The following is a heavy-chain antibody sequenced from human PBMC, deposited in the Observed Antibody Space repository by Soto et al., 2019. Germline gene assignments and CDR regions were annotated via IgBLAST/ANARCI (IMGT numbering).Heavy chain of an antibody. CDR2: IKSKSDGGTP. CDR3: TTLHSYGLDL. J-gene: IGHJ4*02. V-gene: IGHV3-15*01. Sequence: EVRLVESGGGLLKPGGSLRLSCAASGFTFNNVWMSWVRQAPGKGLEWVGHIKSKSDGGTPDYAAPVKGRFNISRDDSQNTLYLQMHSLKTEDTAVYYCTTLHSYGLDLWGQGALVTVSS. D-gene: IGHD5-18*01. CDR1: GFTFNNVW.